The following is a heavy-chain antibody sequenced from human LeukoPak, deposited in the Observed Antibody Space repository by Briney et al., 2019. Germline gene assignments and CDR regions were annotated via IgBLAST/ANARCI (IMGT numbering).Heavy chain of an antibody. Sequence: SETLSLTCTVSGGSISSSSYYWSWIRQPAGKGLEWIGRIYTSGSTNYNPSLKSRVTMSVDTSRNQFSLKLSSVTAADTAVYFCARGSATDAFDIWGQGTMVTVSS. D-gene: IGHD2-15*01. V-gene: IGHV4-61*02. CDR2: IYTSGST. J-gene: IGHJ3*02. CDR1: GGSISSSSYY. CDR3: ARGSATDAFDI.